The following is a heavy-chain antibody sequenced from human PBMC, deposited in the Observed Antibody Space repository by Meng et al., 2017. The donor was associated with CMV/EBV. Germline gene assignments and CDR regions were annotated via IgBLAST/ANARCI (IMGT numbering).Heavy chain of an antibody. Sequence: GGSLRLSCAASGFTFSSYSMNWVRQAPGKGLEWVSSISSSSSDIYYADSVKGRFTISRDNAKNSLYLQMNSLRAEDTAVYYCARSTKVVVPAAIHYYYGMDVWGQGTTVTVSS. CDR2: ISSSSSDI. V-gene: IGHV3-21*01. CDR1: GFTFSSYS. D-gene: IGHD2-2*01. J-gene: IGHJ6*02. CDR3: ARSTKVVVPAAIHYYYGMDV.